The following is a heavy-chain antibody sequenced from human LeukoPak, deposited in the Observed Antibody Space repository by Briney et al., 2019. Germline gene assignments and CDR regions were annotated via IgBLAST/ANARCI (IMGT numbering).Heavy chain of an antibody. V-gene: IGHV4-39*07. CDR3: ARASGQRLEIWFGELGTFDI. CDR2: IYYGGST. J-gene: IGHJ3*02. CDR1: GGSVSISSYY. D-gene: IGHD3-10*01. Sequence: PSETLSLTCTVSGGSVSISSYYWGWIRQPPGKGLEWIGSIYYGGSTYYNPSLKSRVTMSVDTSKNQFSLKVSSVTAADTAVYYCARASGQRLEIWFGELGTFDIWGQGTMVTVSS.